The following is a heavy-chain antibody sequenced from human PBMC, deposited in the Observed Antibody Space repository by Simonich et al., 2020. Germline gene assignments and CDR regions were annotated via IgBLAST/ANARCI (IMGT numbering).Heavy chain of an antibody. D-gene: IGHD3-10*01. CDR2: INPNLGIA. CDR1: GGTFSSYA. CDR3: ARTNTMRELDTMVRGVDYFDY. V-gene: IGHV1-69*09. Sequence: QVQLVQSGAEVKKPGSSVKVSCKASGGTFSSYAISWVRQAPGQGLEGMGGINPNLGIANNEQKFQGRVTITADKSTGTAYMELSSLRSEDTAVYYCARTNTMRELDTMVRGVDYFDYWGQGTLVTVSS. J-gene: IGHJ4*02.